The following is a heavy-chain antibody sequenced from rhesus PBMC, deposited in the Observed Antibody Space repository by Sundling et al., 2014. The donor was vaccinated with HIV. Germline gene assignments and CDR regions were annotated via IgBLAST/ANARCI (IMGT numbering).Heavy chain of an antibody. D-gene: IGHD2-27*01. CDR1: GFAFSRYD. V-gene: IGHV3S42*01. CDR2: INSGGEKT. Sequence: EVQLVESGGGMVQPGESLKLSCAAFGFAFSRYDMSWVRQTPGKGLEGVSSINSGGEKTYYADSVKGRFTISRDNSKNTLSLEMNSLRPEDTAVYYCMKFGYFWDQGVLVTVSS. CDR3: MKFGYF. J-gene: IGHJ4*01.